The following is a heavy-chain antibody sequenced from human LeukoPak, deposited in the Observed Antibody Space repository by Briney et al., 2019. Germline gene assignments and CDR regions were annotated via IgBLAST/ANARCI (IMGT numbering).Heavy chain of an antibody. CDR2: ISGSGGST. CDR1: GFTSTNYA. V-gene: IGHV3-23*01. D-gene: IGHD4-17*01. Sequence: PGGSLRLSCAASGFTSTNYAMIWVRQAPGKGLEWVSAISGSGGSTYYADSVKGRFTISRDNSKNTLFLQVNSLRAEDTAVYYCGKDPNGDYVGAFDMWGQGTMVTVSP. J-gene: IGHJ3*02. CDR3: GKDPNGDYVGAFDM.